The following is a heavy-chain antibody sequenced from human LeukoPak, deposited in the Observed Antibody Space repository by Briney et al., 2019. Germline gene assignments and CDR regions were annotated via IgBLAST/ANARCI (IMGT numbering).Heavy chain of an antibody. J-gene: IGHJ3*02. Sequence: KPSETLSLTCAVYGGSFSGYYWSWIRQPPGKGLEWIGETNHSGSTNYNPSLKSRVTISVDTSKNQFSLKLSSVTAADTAVYYCACLTTADAFDIWGQGTMVTVSS. D-gene: IGHD3-22*01. V-gene: IGHV4-34*01. CDR3: ACLTTADAFDI. CDR2: TNHSGST. CDR1: GGSFSGYY.